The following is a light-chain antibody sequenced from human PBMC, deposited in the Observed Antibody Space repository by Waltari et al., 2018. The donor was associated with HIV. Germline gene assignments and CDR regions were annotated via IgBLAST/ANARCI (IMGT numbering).Light chain of an antibody. V-gene: IGKV3-15*01. J-gene: IGKJ1*01. CDR2: DAS. Sequence: EIVMTQSPATLSVSPGERVILSCRASQSVTYNLAWYQQNPGQTPRLLIYDASIRAPGISARFSGSGSGTEFTLTISSLQSEDFAVYYCHQYNNRWTFGSGTKVEI. CDR3: HQYNNRWT. CDR1: QSVTYN.